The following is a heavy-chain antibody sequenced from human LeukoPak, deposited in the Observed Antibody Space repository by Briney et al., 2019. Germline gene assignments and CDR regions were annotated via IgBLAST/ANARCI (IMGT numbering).Heavy chain of an antibody. CDR2: TYYSGST. D-gene: IGHD5-18*01. V-gene: IGHV4-39*01. CDR3: AFRGYSYGPLYYFDY. CDR1: GGSISSSSYY. J-gene: IGHJ4*02. Sequence: SETLSLTCTVSGGSISSSSYYWGWIRQPPGKGLEWIGSTYYSGSTYYNPSLKSRVTISVDTSKNQCSLKPSSVTAADTAVYYCAFRGYSYGPLYYFDYWGQGTLVTVSS.